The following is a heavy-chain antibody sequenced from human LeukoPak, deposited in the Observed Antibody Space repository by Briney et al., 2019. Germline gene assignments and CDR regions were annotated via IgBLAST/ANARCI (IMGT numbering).Heavy chain of an antibody. Sequence: SETLSLTCTVSGGSISGSSSYWGWIRQPPGEGLEWIGNIYYRGTTYYSPSLKSRVTISVDTSMSLFSMKLSSVTAADTAVYYCARGRGTMVRGVYYFDYWGQGTLVTVSS. D-gene: IGHD3-10*01. CDR2: IYYRGTT. V-gene: IGHV4-39*01. CDR3: ARGRGTMVRGVYYFDY. CDR1: GGSISGSSSY. J-gene: IGHJ4*02.